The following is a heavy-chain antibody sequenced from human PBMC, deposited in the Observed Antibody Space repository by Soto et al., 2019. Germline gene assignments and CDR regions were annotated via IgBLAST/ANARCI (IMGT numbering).Heavy chain of an antibody. CDR3: ARDGLYGDYGHY. CDR2: IVVGSGNT. J-gene: IGHJ4*02. Sequence: VASVKVSCKASGFTFTSSAVQWVRQARGQRLEWIGWIVVGSGNTNYAQKFQERVTITRDMSTSTAYMELSSLRSEDTAVYYCARDGLYGDYGHYWGQGTLVTVS. V-gene: IGHV1-58*01. D-gene: IGHD4-17*01. CDR1: GFTFTSSA.